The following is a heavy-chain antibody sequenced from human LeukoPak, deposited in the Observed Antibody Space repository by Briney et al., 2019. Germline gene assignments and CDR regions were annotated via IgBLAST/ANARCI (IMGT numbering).Heavy chain of an antibody. CDR1: GFTLSSYS. J-gene: IGHJ4*02. CDR3: ARGRGSDY. CDR2: IQQDGSER. V-gene: IGHV3-7*05. Sequence: GGSLRLSCAASGFTLSSYSMSWVRQAPGKGLEWVANIQQDGSERYYVDSVKGRFTISRDNAKKSLYLQMNSLRAEDTAVYYCARGRGSDYWGQGTLVTVSS. D-gene: IGHD3-16*01.